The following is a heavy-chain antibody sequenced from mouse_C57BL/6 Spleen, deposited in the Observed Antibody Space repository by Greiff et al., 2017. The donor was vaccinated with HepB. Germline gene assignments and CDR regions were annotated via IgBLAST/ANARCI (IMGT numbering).Heavy chain of an antibody. CDR3: ARARDDYDSFDY. Sequence: DVQLQESGPGLVKPSQSLSLTCSVTGYSITSGYYWNWIRQFPGNKLEWMGYISYDGSNNYNPSLKNRISITRDTSKNQFFLKLNSVTTEDTATYYCARARDDYDSFDYWGQGTTLTVSS. J-gene: IGHJ2*01. CDR1: GYSITSGYY. D-gene: IGHD2-4*01. V-gene: IGHV3-6*01. CDR2: ISYDGSN.